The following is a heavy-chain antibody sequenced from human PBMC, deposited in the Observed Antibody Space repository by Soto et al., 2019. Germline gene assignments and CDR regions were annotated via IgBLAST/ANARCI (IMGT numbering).Heavy chain of an antibody. CDR2: IIPIFGTA. CDR1: GSTFSSYA. V-gene: IGHV1-69*13. Sequence: GASVKLSCKDSGSTFSSYAISWVRQAPGQGLEWMGGIIPIFGTANYAQKFQGRVTITADESTSTAYMELSSLRSEDTAVYYCAIFEYYRRSSGANYFCGQGTLVIVSS. J-gene: IGHJ4*02. D-gene: IGHD6-6*01. CDR3: AIFEYYRRSSGANYF.